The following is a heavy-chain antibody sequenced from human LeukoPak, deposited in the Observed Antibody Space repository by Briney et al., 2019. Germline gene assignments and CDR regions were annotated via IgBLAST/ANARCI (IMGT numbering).Heavy chain of an antibody. CDR1: GVTFSSYA. Sequence: PGGALRLSCAASGVTFSSYAMSWVRQAPGKGLEWVSAISGSGGSTYYADSVKGRFTISRDNAKNSVYLQMNSLRAEDTAVYYCARGHSSGWYDQYYFDHWXXXTXVXXXS. J-gene: IGHJ4*01. V-gene: IGHV3-23*01. D-gene: IGHD6-19*01. CDR2: ISGSGGST. CDR3: ARGHSSGWYDQYYFDH.